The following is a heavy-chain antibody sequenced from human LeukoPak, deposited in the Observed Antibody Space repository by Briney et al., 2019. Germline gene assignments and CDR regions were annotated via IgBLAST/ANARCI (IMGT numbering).Heavy chain of an antibody. D-gene: IGHD3-22*01. CDR1: GFTFSSYA. CDR2: ISGSGGST. CDR3: ARARGTYYYDSSGYSHLYYFDY. J-gene: IGHJ4*02. Sequence: RTGGSLRLSCAASGFTFSSYAMSWVRQAPGKGLEWVSAISGSGGSTYYADSVKGRFTISRDNSKNTLYLQMNSLRAEDTAVYYCARARGTYYYDSSGYSHLYYFDYWGQGTLVTVSS. V-gene: IGHV3-23*01.